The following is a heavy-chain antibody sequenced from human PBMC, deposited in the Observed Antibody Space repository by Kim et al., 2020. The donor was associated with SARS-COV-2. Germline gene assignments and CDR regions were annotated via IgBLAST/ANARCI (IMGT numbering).Heavy chain of an antibody. Sequence: ASVKVSCKASEDILTNYHLHWVRQAPGQGLEWMAVVRPSGGGVIYAQKFQGRLTMTMDTSTNTVYMELSSLRSEDTAMYYCARETNSPDYWGRGTLVTVS. J-gene: IGHJ4*02. V-gene: IGHV1-46*01. CDR1: EDILTNYH. CDR2: VRPSGGGV. CDR3: ARETNSPDY. D-gene: IGHD5-18*01.